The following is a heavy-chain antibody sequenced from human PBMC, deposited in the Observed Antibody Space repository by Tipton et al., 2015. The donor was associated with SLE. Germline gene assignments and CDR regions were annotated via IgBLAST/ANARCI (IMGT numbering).Heavy chain of an antibody. CDR2: INHSGTT. CDR3: AREGRREQLALDY. D-gene: IGHD6-6*01. V-gene: IGHV4-34*01. CDR1: GGSFSGYY. J-gene: IGHJ4*02. Sequence: TLSLTCAVYGGSFSGYYWSWIRQAPGKGLEWIGEINHSGTTKYNPSLKSRVTISEDTSKNQFSLKLSSVTAADTAVYYCAREGRREQLALDYWGQGTLVTVSS.